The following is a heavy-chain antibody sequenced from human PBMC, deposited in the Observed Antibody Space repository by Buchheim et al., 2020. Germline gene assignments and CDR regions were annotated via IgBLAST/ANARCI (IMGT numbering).Heavy chain of an antibody. V-gene: IGHV3-15*01. Sequence: EVQLVESGGGSVKPGESLRLSCGGSGFDFSDAWMNWVRQAPGKGLEWVGRIRSNTHGVTTDYGAPVTGRFTISRDDSKNTVYLHMSSLKTEDTAVYYCTTDVAGGSRSIDYWGQGTL. CDR1: GFDFSDAW. D-gene: IGHD2-21*01. CDR2: IRSNTHGVTT. J-gene: IGHJ4*02. CDR3: TTDVAGGSRSIDY.